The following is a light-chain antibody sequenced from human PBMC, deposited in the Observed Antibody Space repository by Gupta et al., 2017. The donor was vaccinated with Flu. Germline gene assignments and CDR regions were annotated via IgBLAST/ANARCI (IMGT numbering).Light chain of an antibody. Sequence: QSVLRQPPSASAATEEKVSISCPGSTVRNSHMSWYQHLPGTAPRLLIYRNNERTTGIPDLFSGSKSGTTATLAITGLQTGDEADYYGGTWDSSLSAGPWVFGGGTKVTV. J-gene: IGLJ3*02. CDR1: TVRNSH. V-gene: IGLV1-51*01. CDR2: RNN. CDR3: GTWDSSLSAGPWV.